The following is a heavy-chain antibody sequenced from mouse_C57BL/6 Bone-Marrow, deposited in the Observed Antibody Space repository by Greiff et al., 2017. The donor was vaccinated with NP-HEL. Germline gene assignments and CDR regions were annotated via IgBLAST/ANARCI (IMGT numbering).Heavy chain of an antibody. D-gene: IGHD2-3*01. V-gene: IGHV5-9-1*02. CDR2: ISIGGDYI. J-gene: IGHJ2*01. CDR3: TRDDGYYAWFAY. Sequence: EVMLVESGEGLVKPGGSLKLSCAASGFTFSSYAMSWVRQTPEKRLEWVAYISIGGDYIYYADTVKGRFTISRDNARNTLYLQMSSLKSEDTAMYYCTRDDGYYAWFAYWGQGTTLTVSS. CDR1: GFTFSSYA.